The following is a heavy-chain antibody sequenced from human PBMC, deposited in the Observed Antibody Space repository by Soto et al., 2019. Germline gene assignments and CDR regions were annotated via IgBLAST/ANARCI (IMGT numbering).Heavy chain of an antibody. Sequence: QVQLQQWGAGLLKPSETLSLTCAVYGGSFSGYYWSWIRQPPGKGLEWIGEINHSGSTNYNPSLKSRVTISVDTSKNQFSLKLSSVTAADTAVYYCARARGIPGKGGYYFDYWGQGTLVTVSS. CDR3: ARARGIPGKGGYYFDY. CDR1: GGSFSGYY. V-gene: IGHV4-34*01. D-gene: IGHD3-16*01. J-gene: IGHJ4*02. CDR2: INHSGST.